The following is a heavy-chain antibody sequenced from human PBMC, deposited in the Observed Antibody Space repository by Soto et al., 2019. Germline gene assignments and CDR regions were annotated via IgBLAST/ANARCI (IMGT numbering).Heavy chain of an antibody. V-gene: IGHV4-39*01. J-gene: IGHJ4*02. CDR3: VRHRGIAAAPHY. D-gene: IGHD6-13*01. CDR2: IYYSGTT. Sequence: PSETLSLTCTVSGDFISSSNYYWGWIRQPPGKGLEWVGSIYYSGTTYYNPSLKSRVTVSVDTSKNQFSLKLSSMTAADTAMFYCVRHRGIAAAPHYWGQGTLVTVSS. CDR1: GDFISSSNYY.